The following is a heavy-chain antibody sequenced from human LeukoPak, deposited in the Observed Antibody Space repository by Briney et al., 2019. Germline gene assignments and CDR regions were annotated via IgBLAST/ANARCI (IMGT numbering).Heavy chain of an antibody. CDR3: ARDTSGSCYSRCYYYGMDV. Sequence: GRSLRLSCAASGFTFSSYAMHWVRQAPGKGLEWVAVISYDGSNKYYADSVKGRFTISRDNSKNTLYLQMNSLRAEDTAVYYCARDTSGSCYSRCYYYGMDVWGQGTTVTVSS. J-gene: IGHJ6*02. CDR2: ISYDGSNK. CDR1: GFTFSSYA. V-gene: IGHV3-30-3*01. D-gene: IGHD2-15*01.